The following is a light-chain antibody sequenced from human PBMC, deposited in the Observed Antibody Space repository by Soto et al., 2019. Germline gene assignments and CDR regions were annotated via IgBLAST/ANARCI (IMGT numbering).Light chain of an antibody. Sequence: QSALTQPASVSGSPGQSITISCTGTSSDVGGYNYVSWYQQHPGKAPKLMIYDVSNRPSGVSNRFSGSKSGNTASLTISGLQAEDEADYYCSSYTSSSTLKVFGTGTKVTDL. CDR1: SSDVGGYNY. CDR3: SSYTSSSTLKV. CDR2: DVS. V-gene: IGLV2-14*01. J-gene: IGLJ1*01.